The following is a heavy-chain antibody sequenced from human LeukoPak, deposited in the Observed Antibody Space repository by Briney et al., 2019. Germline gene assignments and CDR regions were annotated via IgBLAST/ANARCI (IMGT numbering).Heavy chain of an antibody. CDR3: ARGFTILRGSYYHYYMDV. V-gene: IGHV3-20*04. D-gene: IGHD3-10*01. J-gene: IGHJ6*03. CDR2: INWNGGIT. Sequence: PGGSLRLSCAASGFTFDDYAMHWVRHAPGKGLEWVSGINWNGGITNYGDSVKGRFTISRDNAKNSLYLEMNSLRAEDTALYYCARGFTILRGSYYHYYMDVWGKGTTVTVSS. CDR1: GFTFDDYA.